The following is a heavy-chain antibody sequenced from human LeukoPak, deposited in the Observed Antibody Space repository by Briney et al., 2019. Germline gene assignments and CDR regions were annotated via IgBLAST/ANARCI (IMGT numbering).Heavy chain of an antibody. CDR2: ISGSGGST. V-gene: IGHV3-23*01. CDR1: GFAFRKYA. D-gene: IGHD3-10*01. Sequence: GGSLRLSCATSGFAFRKYAMNGVRQAPGKGLEWVSTISGSGGSTYYADSVKGRFTISRDNSKNTLDLQMNSLRAEDTAVYYCAKGPPFDSGSYYTWGQGTLVTVSS. J-gene: IGHJ5*02. CDR3: AKGPPFDSGSYYT.